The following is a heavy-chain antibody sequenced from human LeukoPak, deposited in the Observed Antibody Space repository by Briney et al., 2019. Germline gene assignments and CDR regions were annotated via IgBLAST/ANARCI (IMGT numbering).Heavy chain of an antibody. Sequence: PGGSLRLSCAASGFTVSSNYMSWVRQAPGKGLEWVSVIYSGGSTYYADSVKGRFTISRDNSKNTLYLQMNSLRAEDTAVYYCAREFRGNWNYGYWGQGTLVTVSS. V-gene: IGHV3-53*01. CDR3: AREFRGNWNYGY. J-gene: IGHJ4*02. CDR1: GFTVSSNY. CDR2: IYSGGST. D-gene: IGHD1-7*01.